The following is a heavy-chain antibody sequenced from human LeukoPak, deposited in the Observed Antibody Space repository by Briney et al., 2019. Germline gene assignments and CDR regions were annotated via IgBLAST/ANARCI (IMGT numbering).Heavy chain of an antibody. D-gene: IGHD3-3*01. J-gene: IGHJ3*02. CDR3: AKDKTYDDFWSGHDAFDI. V-gene: IGHV3-30*18. CDR1: GFPFSDYG. CDR2: ISHDGNNK. Sequence: TGRSLRLSCAASGFPFSDYGMYWVRQAPGKGLEWLAVISHDGNNKYYADSVKGRITISRDNSMNTLYLQMNSLRAGDTAVYYCAKDKTYDDFWSGHDAFDIWGQGTMVTVSS.